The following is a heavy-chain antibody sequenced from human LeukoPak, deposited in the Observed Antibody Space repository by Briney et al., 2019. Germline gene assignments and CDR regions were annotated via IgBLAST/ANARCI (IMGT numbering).Heavy chain of an antibody. CDR2: IKSKTDGGTT. J-gene: IGHJ5*02. Sequence: GGSLRLYCAASGFTFSNAWMSWVRQAPGKGLEWVGRIKSKTDGGTTDYAAPVKGRFTISRDDSENTLYLQMNRLKTEDTDVYYGTTQVPRDIVVVPALSRGWFDHWGQGTLVTVSS. D-gene: IGHD2-2*01. CDR3: TTQVPRDIVVVPALSRGWFDH. V-gene: IGHV3-15*01. CDR1: GFTFSNAW.